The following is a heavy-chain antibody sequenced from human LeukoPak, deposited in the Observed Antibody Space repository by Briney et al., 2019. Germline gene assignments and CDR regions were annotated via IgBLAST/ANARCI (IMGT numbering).Heavy chain of an antibody. CDR2: INPNSGGT. V-gene: IGHV1-2*02. Sequence: WASVKVSCKASGYTFTGYYMHWVRPAPGQGREWRGWINPNSGGTNYAQKFQGRVTMTRDTSISTAYMELSRLRSDDTAVYYCARVEVTGTTPFPYFDYWGQGTLVTVSS. CDR1: GYTFTGYY. D-gene: IGHD1-7*01. CDR3: ARVEVTGTTPFPYFDY. J-gene: IGHJ4*02.